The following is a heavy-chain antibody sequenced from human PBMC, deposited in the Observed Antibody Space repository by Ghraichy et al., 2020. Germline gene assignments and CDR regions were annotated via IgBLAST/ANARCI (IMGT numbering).Heavy chain of an antibody. CDR2: VSGSGDNT. CDR3: AKEEEGAGGTIKWFDP. Sequence: GGSLRLSCAASGFTFSNYAMSWVRQAPGKGLEWVSAVSGSGDNTYYADSVKGRFTISRDNSKNTVSLQVNSLGAEDTAVYYCAKEEEGAGGTIKWFDPWGQGTLVTVSS. V-gene: IGHV3-23*01. D-gene: IGHD6-13*01. J-gene: IGHJ5*02. CDR1: GFTFSNYA.